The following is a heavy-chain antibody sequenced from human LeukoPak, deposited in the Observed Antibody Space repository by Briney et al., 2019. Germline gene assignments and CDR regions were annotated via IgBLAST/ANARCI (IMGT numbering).Heavy chain of an antibody. CDR1: GYSFSNYW. J-gene: IGHJ4*02. V-gene: IGHV5-51*01. D-gene: IGHD6-19*01. CDR3: ARKYASGWPN. CDR2: IYPGASEI. Sequence: GESLKISCKASGYSFSNYWIGWVRQMPGKGLEWMGIIYPGASEIRYGPSFQGQVTISADKSISTAYLQWSSLKASDTAMYYCARKYASGWPNWGQGTLVTVSS.